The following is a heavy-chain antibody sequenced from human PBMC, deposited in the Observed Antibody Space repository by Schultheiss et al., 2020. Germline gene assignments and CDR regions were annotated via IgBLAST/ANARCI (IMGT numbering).Heavy chain of an antibody. D-gene: IGHD6-19*01. CDR2: INSDGSST. Sequence: GESLKISCAASGFTFSSYWMHWVRQAPGKGLVWVSRINSDGSSTSYADSVKGRFTISRDNAKNTLYLQMNSLRAEDTAVYYCATSGWANYYYYGMDVWGQGTTVTVSS. CDR1: GFTFSSYW. J-gene: IGHJ6*02. V-gene: IGHV3-74*01. CDR3: ATSGWANYYYYGMDV.